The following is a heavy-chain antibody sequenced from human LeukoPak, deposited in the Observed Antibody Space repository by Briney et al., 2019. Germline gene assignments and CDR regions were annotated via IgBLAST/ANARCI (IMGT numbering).Heavy chain of an antibody. D-gene: IGHD2-15*01. V-gene: IGHV3-30*02. J-gene: IGHJ4*02. CDR3: AKDFGHCSGGSCYSPFNFDY. CDR1: GFTFSSYG. Sequence: AGSLRLSCAASGFTFSSYGMHWVRPAPGKGLEWVAFIRYDGSNKYYADSVKGRFTISRDNSKNTLYLQMNSLRAEDTAVYYCAKDFGHCSGGSCYSPFNFDYWGQGTLVTVSS. CDR2: IRYDGSNK.